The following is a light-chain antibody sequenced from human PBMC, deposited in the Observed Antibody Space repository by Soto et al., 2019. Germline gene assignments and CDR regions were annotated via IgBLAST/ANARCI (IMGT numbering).Light chain of an antibody. CDR2: SAS. CDR3: QQRNRLPRT. J-gene: IGKJ1*01. Sequence: DIQLTQSPSFLSASVGARVTITCRASQDISSYLAWYQQRPGKVPRFLTHSASTLQSGVPSRFSGTGSGTTFTLTISSLQPEDIATYFCQQRNRLPRTFGPGTKVEV. V-gene: IGKV1-9*01. CDR1: QDISSY.